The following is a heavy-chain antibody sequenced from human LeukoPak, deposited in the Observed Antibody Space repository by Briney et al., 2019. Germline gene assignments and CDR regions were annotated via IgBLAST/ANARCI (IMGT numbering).Heavy chain of an antibody. CDR1: GYTFTGYY. V-gene: IGHV1-2*02. Sequence: ASVKVSCKASGYTFTGYYMHWVRQAPGQGLEWMGWINPNSGGTNYAQKFQGRVTMTRDTSISTAYMELSRLRSDDTAVYYCARGVWFGETTGYYFDYWGQGTLVTVSS. D-gene: IGHD3-10*01. J-gene: IGHJ4*02. CDR2: INPNSGGT. CDR3: ARGVWFGETTGYYFDY.